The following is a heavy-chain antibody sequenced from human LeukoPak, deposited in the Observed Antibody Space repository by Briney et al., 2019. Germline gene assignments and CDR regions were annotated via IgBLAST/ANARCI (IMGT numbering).Heavy chain of an antibody. CDR3: ARGDYGDYGTANDY. D-gene: IGHD4-17*01. V-gene: IGHV3-21*04. Sequence: GGSLSLSCVASGFTFSSYSINWVRQAPGKGLEWVSSISSSSSYIYYADSVKGRFTISRDNAKNSLYLQMNSPRAEDTAVYYCARGDYGDYGTANDYWGQGTLVTVSS. J-gene: IGHJ4*02. CDR1: GFTFSSYS. CDR2: ISSSSSYI.